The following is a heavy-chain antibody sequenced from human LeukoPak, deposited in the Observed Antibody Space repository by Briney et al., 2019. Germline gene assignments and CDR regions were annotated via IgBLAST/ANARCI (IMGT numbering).Heavy chain of an antibody. CDR2: ISYDGSNK. CDR1: GFTFSSYG. J-gene: IGHJ4*02. CDR3: AKDHRHFDWLSPAYYFDY. V-gene: IGHV3-30*18. Sequence: GRSLRLSCAASGFTFSSYGMHWVRQAPGKGLEWVAVISYDGSNKYYADSVKGRFTISRDNSKNTLYLQMNSLRAEDTAVYYCAKDHRHFDWLSPAYYFDYWGQGTLVTVSS. D-gene: IGHD3-9*01.